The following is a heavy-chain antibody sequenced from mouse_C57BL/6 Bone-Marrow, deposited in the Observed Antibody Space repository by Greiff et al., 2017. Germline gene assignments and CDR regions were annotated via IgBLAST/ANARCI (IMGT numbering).Heavy chain of an antibody. V-gene: IGHV14-4*01. CDR1: GFNIKNDY. CDR3: TTAGCDD. J-gene: IGHJ2*01. CDR2: IDPGNGDT. Sequence: VQLQESGAELVRPGASVKLSCTASGFNIKNDYMTWVKQRPEQGLEWIGWIDPGNGDTEYASKFQGKATITADTASNTDDLQLSSLTSEDTAVYYCTTAGCDDWGQGTTLTVSS. D-gene: IGHD3-1*01.